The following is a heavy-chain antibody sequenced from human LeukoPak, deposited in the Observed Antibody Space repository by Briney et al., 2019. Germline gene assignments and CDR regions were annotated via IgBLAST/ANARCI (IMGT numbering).Heavy chain of an antibody. Sequence: HPGGSLRLSCAASGFTFSSYAMHWVRRAPGKGLEWVAVISYDGSNKYYADSVKGRFTISRDNSKNTLYLQMNSLRAEDTAVYYCARAMAFDIWGQGTMVTVSS. CDR1: GFTFSSYA. CDR3: ARAMAFDI. V-gene: IGHV3-30-3*01. CDR2: ISYDGSNK. J-gene: IGHJ3*02. D-gene: IGHD2-2*01.